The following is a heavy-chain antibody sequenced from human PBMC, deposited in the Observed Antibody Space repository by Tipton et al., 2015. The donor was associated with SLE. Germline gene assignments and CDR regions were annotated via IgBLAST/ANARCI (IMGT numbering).Heavy chain of an antibody. V-gene: IGHV1-18*04. CDR1: GYTFTSYG. Sequence: QSGPEVKKPGASVKVSCKASGYTFTSYGISWVRQAPGQGLEWMGWISAYNGNINYAQKLQGRVTMTTDTSTSTAYMELRSLRSDDTAVYYCARDLRGYSGYDNVGAFDIWGQGTMVTVSS. CDR2: ISAYNGNI. J-gene: IGHJ3*02. D-gene: IGHD5-12*01. CDR3: ARDLRGYSGYDNVGAFDI.